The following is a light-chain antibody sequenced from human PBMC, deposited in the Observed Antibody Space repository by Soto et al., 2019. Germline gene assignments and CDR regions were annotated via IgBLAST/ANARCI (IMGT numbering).Light chain of an antibody. Sequence: EIVMTQSPATLSVSPGERAALSCRASQSVSSKLAWYRQRPGQAPRLVIYDTSTRATGVPARFSGSGSGTEFTLTISSLQSEDFGVYYCQQYNDWFSITVGQGTRLEIK. CDR1: QSVSSK. CDR3: QQYNDWFSIT. J-gene: IGKJ5*01. V-gene: IGKV3-15*01. CDR2: DTS.